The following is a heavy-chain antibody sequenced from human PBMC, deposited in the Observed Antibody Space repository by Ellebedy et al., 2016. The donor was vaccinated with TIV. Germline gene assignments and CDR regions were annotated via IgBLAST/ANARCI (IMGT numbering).Heavy chain of an antibody. D-gene: IGHD7-27*01. J-gene: IGHJ2*01. V-gene: IGHV5-51*01. CDR1: GYTFNTYW. CDR2: IYPRDSDT. CDR3: AISLGAWYFDL. Sequence: PGGSLRLSCKGSGYTFNTYWLGWVRQMPGKGLEWAGIIYPRDSDTKYSPAFQGVVTISADKSISTAYLQWNSLNVSDTAIYYCAISLGAWYFDLWGLGTLVTVSS.